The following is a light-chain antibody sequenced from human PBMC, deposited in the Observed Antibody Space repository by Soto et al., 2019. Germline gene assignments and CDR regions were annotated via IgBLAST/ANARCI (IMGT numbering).Light chain of an antibody. CDR1: QSVDSY. J-gene: IGKJ4*01. Sequence: EIVLTQSPATLSLSPGERATLSCRASQSVDSYLAWYQQKPGQAPRLLIYDASNRATVIPARFSGSGSGTDFTLTISSLEPEDFAVYYCQQRSNWPPLTFGGGTKVEIK. V-gene: IGKV3-11*01. CDR2: DAS. CDR3: QQRSNWPPLT.